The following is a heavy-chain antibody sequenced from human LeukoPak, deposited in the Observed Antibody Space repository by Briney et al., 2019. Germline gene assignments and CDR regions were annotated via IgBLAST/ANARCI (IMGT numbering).Heavy chain of an antibody. D-gene: IGHD2-2*01. V-gene: IGHV3-11*04. Sequence: PGGSLRLSCAASGFTSSDYYMSWIRQAPGKGLEWVSYISSSGSTIHYADSVKGRFTISRDNAKNSLYLQMNSLRAEDTAVYYCARDRVVVVPAAPVAFDIWGQGTMVTVSS. J-gene: IGHJ3*02. CDR1: GFTSSDYY. CDR3: ARDRVVVVPAAPVAFDI. CDR2: ISSSGSTI.